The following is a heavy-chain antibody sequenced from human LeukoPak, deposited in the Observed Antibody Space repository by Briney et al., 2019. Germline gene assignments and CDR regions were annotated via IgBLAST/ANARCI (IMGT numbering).Heavy chain of an antibody. CDR3: VRSSTYHLFDD. V-gene: IGHV4-59*08. CDR1: GGPISSYY. J-gene: IGHJ4*02. CDR2: MYYSGST. Sequence: SETLSPTCTVSGGPISSYYCSWIRQPPGKGLEWIGYMYYSGSTNYNPSLKSRVTISVDMSKNQFSLKLSSVTAADTAVYYCVRSSTYHLFDDWGQGTLVTVSS. D-gene: IGHD2-15*01.